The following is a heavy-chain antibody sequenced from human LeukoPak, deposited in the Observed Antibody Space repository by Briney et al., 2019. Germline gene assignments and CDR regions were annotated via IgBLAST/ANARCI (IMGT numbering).Heavy chain of an antibody. J-gene: IGHJ4*02. D-gene: IGHD6-19*01. Sequence: PSETLSLTCTVSGGSISSYYWSWIRQPPGKGLEWIGYIYYSGSTNYNPSLKSRVTKSVDTSKNQFSLKLSSVTAADTAVYYCARSSGWSNYFDYWGQGTLVTVSS. CDR3: ARSSGWSNYFDY. V-gene: IGHV4-59*01. CDR2: IYYSGST. CDR1: GGSISSYY.